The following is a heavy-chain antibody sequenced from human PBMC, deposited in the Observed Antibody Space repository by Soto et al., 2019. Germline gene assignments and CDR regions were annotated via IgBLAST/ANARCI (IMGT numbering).Heavy chain of an antibody. V-gene: IGHV1-46*01. CDR1: GYTFTSYY. J-gene: IGHJ4*02. CDR3: ARESLEYSSSEGYDY. Sequence: GASVKVSCKASGYTFTSYYMHWVRQAPGQGLEWMGIINPSGGSTSYAQKFQGRVTMTRDTSTSAVYMELSSLRSEDTAVYYCARESLEYSSSEGYDYWGQGTLVTVSS. CDR2: INPSGGST. D-gene: IGHD6-6*01.